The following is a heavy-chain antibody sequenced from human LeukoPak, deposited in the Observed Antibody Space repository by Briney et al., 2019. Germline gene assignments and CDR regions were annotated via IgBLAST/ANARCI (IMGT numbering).Heavy chain of an antibody. D-gene: IGHD5-18*01. CDR2: MNPNSGNT. J-gene: IGHJ3*02. CDR3: ARGPNTGAFDI. CDR1: GYTFTSYD. Sequence: ASVKVSCKASGYTFTSYDINWVRQATGQGLEWMGWMNPNSGNTGYAQKFQGRVTMTRDTSINTAYMELSSLRSDDTAVYYCARGPNTGAFDIWGQGTTVTVSS. V-gene: IGHV1-8*01.